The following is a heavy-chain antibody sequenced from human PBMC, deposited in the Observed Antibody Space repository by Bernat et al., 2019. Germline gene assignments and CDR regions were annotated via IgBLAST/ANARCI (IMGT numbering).Heavy chain of an antibody. J-gene: IGHJ5*02. CDR3: AIGVVVVVAATRGWFDP. D-gene: IGHD2-15*01. CDR2: INHSGST. Sequence: QVQLQQWGAGLLKPSETLSLTCAVYGGSFSGYYWSWIRQPPGKGLEWIGEINHSGSTNYNPSLKSRVTISVHTSKNQFSLKLSSVTAADTAVYYCAIGVVVVVAATRGWFDPWGQGTLVTVSS. CDR1: GGSFSGYY. V-gene: IGHV4-34*01.